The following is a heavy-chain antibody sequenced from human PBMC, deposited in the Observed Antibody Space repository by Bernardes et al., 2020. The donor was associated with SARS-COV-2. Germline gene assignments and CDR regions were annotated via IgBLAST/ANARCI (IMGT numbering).Heavy chain of an antibody. D-gene: IGHD3-3*01. Sequence: SETLSLTCTVSGFSISSSSYYWGWIRQPPGKGLEWIGSIYYTGSTHYNPSLKSRFSMSVDTPKNLLSLRLSSVTAADTAVYYCARHTYDFWSGYKFDYWGQGTLVTVSS. J-gene: IGHJ4*02. V-gene: IGHV4-39*01. CDR1: GFSISSSSYY. CDR2: IYYTGST. CDR3: ARHTYDFWSGYKFDY.